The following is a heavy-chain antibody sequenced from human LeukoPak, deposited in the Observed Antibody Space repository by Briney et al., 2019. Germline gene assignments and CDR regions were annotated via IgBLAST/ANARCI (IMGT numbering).Heavy chain of an antibody. J-gene: IGHJ5*02. V-gene: IGHV3-30*18. CDR3: AKDEKREEWELLPNWFDP. Sequence: GGSLRLSCAASGFTFSSYVMHWVRQAPGKGLEWVAVISYDGSNKYYADSVKGRFTISRDNSKNTLYLQMNSLRAEDTAVYYCAKDEKREEWELLPNWFDPWGQGTLVTVSS. CDR2: ISYDGSNK. D-gene: IGHD1-26*01. CDR1: GFTFSSYV.